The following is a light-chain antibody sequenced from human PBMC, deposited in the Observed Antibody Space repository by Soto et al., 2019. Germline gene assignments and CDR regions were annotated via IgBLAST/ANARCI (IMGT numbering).Light chain of an antibody. CDR2: DAS. V-gene: IGKV3D-20*01. Sequence: EIVLTQSPATLSLSPGERATLSCGASQSVSSSYLAWYQQKPGLAPRLLIYDASSRATGIPDRFSGRGSGTDFTLTISRLEPEDFAVYYCQQYVSSPYTFGQGTKLDIK. CDR1: QSVSSSY. J-gene: IGKJ2*01. CDR3: QQYVSSPYT.